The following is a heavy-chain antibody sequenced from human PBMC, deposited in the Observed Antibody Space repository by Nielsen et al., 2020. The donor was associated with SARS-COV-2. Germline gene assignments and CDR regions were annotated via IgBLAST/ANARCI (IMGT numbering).Heavy chain of an antibody. D-gene: IGHD3-16*01. Sequence: WIRQPPGKGLEYVSAISSNGGSTYYADSVKGRFAISRDNSKNTLYLQMSSLRAEDTAVYYCAARGITFGSLEAGPAFDIWGQGTMVTVSS. CDR3: AARGITFGSLEAGPAFDI. CDR2: ISSNGGST. V-gene: IGHV3-64D*09. J-gene: IGHJ3*02.